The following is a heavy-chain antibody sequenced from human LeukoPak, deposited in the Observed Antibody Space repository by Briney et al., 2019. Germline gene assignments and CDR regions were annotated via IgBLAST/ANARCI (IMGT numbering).Heavy chain of an antibody. CDR3: ARNIAAAGIDAFDI. D-gene: IGHD6-13*01. CDR1: DGSFSGYY. V-gene: IGHV4-34*01. CDR2: INHSGST. Sequence: SETLSLTCAVYDGSFSGYYWSWVRQPPGKGLEWIGEINHSGSTNYNPSLKSRVTISVDTSKNQFSLKLSSVTAADTAVYYCARNIAAAGIDAFDIWGQGTMVTVSS. J-gene: IGHJ3*02.